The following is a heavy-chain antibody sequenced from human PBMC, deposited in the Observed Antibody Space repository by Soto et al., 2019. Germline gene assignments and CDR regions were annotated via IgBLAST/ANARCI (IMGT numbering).Heavy chain of an antibody. Sequence: LGESLKISCKGSGYSFTSYWIGWVRQMPGKGLEWMGIIYSGDSDTRYSPSFQGQVTISADKSISTAYLQWSSLKASDTAMYYCAREVAGTSSYYYGMDVWGQGTTVSVSS. J-gene: IGHJ6*02. D-gene: IGHD6-19*01. CDR1: GYSFTSYW. V-gene: IGHV5-51*01. CDR2: IYSGDSDT. CDR3: AREVAGTSSYYYGMDV.